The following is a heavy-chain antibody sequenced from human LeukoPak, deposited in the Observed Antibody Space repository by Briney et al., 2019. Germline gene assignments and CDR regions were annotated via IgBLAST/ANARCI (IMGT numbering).Heavy chain of an antibody. CDR3: ASTNGDYGGNAYFDY. CDR2: IYYSGST. CDR1: GGSISSYY. D-gene: IGHD4-23*01. Sequence: SETPSLTCTVSGGSISSYYWSWIRQPPGKGLEWIGYIYYSGSTNYNPSLKSRVTISVDTSKNQFSLKLSSVTAADTAVYYCASTNGDYGGNAYFDYWGQGTLVTVSS. J-gene: IGHJ4*02. V-gene: IGHV4-59*08.